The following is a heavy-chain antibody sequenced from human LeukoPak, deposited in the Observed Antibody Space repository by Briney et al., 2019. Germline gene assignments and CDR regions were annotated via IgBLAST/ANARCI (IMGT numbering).Heavy chain of an antibody. CDR2: INYSGST. CDR1: GGSFSGYY. D-gene: IGHD6-6*01. CDR3: ARVPYVAARQPAYYFDY. Sequence: SETLSLTCAVYGGSFSGYYWSWIRQPPGKGREWIGEINYSGSTNYNPSLKSRVTISVDTSKNQFSLQLSSVTAADTAVYYCARVPYVAARQPAYYFDYWGQGTLVTVSS. J-gene: IGHJ4*02. V-gene: IGHV4-34*01.